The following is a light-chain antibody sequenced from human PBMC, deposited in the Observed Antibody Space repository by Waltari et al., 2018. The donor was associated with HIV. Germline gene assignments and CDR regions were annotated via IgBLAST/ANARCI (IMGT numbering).Light chain of an antibody. CDR2: KAS. CDR3: QYYNTYSRT. Sequence: DIQMTPSTSTLSASVGDRVTITFRASQSISSWLAWYQMKPGKAPKLLIYKASSLESGVSSRFSGSGSGTEFTLTISSLQPDDFATYYCQYYNTYSRTFGQGTKVEL. J-gene: IGKJ2*02. V-gene: IGKV1-5*03. CDR1: QSISSW.